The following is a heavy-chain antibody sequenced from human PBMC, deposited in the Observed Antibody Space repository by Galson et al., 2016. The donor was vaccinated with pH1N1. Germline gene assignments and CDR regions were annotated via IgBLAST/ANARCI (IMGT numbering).Heavy chain of an antibody. D-gene: IGHD1-7*01. CDR2: ISPDSGGT. J-gene: IGHJ6*02. CDR1: TYSFSGYY. V-gene: IGHV1-2*04. CDR3: ATSSPHITGTTGFCGLDV. Sequence: SVKVSCKASTYSFSGYYIHWVRQAPGQGLEWMGWISPDSGGTVYAQKFQDWVTMTWDTSISTTYMEVTRLTSDDTAVYFCATSSPHITGTTGFCGLDVWGQGTTVTVSS.